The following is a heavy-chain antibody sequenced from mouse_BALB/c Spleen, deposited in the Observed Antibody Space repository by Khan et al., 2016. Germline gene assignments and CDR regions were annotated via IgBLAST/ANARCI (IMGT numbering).Heavy chain of an antibody. J-gene: IGHJ4*01. CDR1: GYSITSGYY. D-gene: IGHD2-2*01. V-gene: IGHV3-6*02. CDR3: ARGGYLDGMGY. Sequence: EVQLQESGPGLVKPSQSLSLTCPVTGYSITSGYYWNWFRQFPGNKLEWMGYISYDGSNNYNPSLKNRISITRDTSKSQFFLKLNSVTSEDTATCCCARGGYLDGMGYWGQGTSVTVSS. CDR2: ISYDGSN.